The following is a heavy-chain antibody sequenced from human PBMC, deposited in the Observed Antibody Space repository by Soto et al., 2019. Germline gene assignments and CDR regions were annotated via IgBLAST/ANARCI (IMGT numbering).Heavy chain of an antibody. CDR2: IYYSGST. D-gene: IGHD3-10*01. CDR3: ARVWGGAFDI. CDR1: GGSISSYY. V-gene: IGHV4-59*01. Sequence: QVQLQESGPGLVKPSETLSLTCTVSGGSISSYYWSWIRQPPGKGLEWIGYIYYSGSTNYNPSLKRRVTISVDTSKNQCSLTLSSVTAADTAVYYCARVWGGAFDIWGQGTMVTVSS. J-gene: IGHJ3*02.